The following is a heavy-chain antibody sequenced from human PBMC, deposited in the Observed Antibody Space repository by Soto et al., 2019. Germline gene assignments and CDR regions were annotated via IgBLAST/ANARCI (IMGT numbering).Heavy chain of an antibody. J-gene: IGHJ4*02. CDR3: AREMDSYGPTNPFDY. CDR2: IIPIFGTA. CDR1: GGTFSSYA. V-gene: IGHV1-69*13. Sequence: GASVKVSCKASGGTFSSYAISWVRQAPGQGLEWMGGIIPIFGTANYAQKFQGRVTITADESTSTAYMELSSLRSEDTAVYYCAREMDSYGPTNPFDYWGQGTLVTVSS. D-gene: IGHD5-18*01.